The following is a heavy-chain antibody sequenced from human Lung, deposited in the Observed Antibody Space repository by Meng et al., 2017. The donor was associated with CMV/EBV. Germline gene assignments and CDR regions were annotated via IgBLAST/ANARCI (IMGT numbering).Heavy chain of an antibody. Sequence: GGSLRLXXAASGFTFSRYAFHWVRQAPGKGLEWVAVISFDGGTRYYADSVKGRFTISRDSSRNSLYLQLNSLRPEDTAVYYCAREYGSSSAFDDWGQGTLVTVSS. D-gene: IGHD6-6*01. CDR3: AREYGSSSAFDD. V-gene: IGHV3-30*14. CDR2: ISFDGGTR. CDR1: GFTFSRYA. J-gene: IGHJ4*02.